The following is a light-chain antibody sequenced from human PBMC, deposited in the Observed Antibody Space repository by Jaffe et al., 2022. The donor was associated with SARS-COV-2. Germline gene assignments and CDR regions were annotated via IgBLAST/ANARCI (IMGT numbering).Light chain of an antibody. CDR1: QSVSSS. CDR2: GAS. J-gene: IGKJ5*01. CDR3: QQRSSGSIT. V-gene: IGKV3-11*01. Sequence: EIVLTQSPATLSLSPGERATLSCRASQSVSSSLAWYQQKPGQAPRLLIYGASTRATGIPARFSGSGSGTDFTLTISSLEPEDFAVYYCQQRSSGSITFGQGTRLEIK.